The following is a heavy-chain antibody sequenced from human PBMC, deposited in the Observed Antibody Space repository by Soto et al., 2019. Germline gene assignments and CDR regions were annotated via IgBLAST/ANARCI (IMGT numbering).Heavy chain of an antibody. CDR2: IIPILGIA. J-gene: IGHJ6*03. CDR1: GGTFSSYT. Sequence: SVKVSCKASGGTFSSYTISWVRRAPGQGLEWMGRIIPILGIANYAQKFQGRVTITADKSTSTAYMELSSVRSEDTAVYYCARNRRVANNYYMDVWGKGTTVTVSS. V-gene: IGHV1-69*02. D-gene: IGHD3-16*02. CDR3: ARNRRVANNYYMDV.